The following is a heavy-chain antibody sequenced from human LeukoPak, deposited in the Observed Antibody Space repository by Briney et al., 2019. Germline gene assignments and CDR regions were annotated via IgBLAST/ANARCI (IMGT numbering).Heavy chain of an antibody. CDR3: ARVGIAAAGGSLFDP. Sequence: PGGSLRLSCAASGFTLSTYWMTWVRQAPGNGLEWVANIKQDGSEKSYVDSVKGRFTISRDNAKNSLYLQMSSLRAEDTAVYYCARVGIAAAGGSLFDPWGQGTLVTVSS. CDR1: GFTLSTYW. CDR2: IKQDGSEK. J-gene: IGHJ5*02. D-gene: IGHD6-13*01. V-gene: IGHV3-7*01.